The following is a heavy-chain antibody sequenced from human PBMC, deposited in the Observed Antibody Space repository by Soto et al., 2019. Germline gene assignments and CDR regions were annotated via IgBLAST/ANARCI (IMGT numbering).Heavy chain of an antibody. J-gene: IGHJ6*02. CDR2: IRSKAYGGTT. D-gene: IGHD3-9*01. CDR3: TSGEYYDILTGYYVYYYYYGMDV. Sequence: PGGSLRLSCTASGFTFGDYAMGWVRQAPGKGLEWVGFIRSKAYGGTTEYAASVKGRFTISRDDSKSIAYLQMNSLKTEDTAVYYCTSGEYYDILTGYYVYYYYYGMDVWGQGTTVTVSS. CDR1: GFTFGDYA. V-gene: IGHV3-49*04.